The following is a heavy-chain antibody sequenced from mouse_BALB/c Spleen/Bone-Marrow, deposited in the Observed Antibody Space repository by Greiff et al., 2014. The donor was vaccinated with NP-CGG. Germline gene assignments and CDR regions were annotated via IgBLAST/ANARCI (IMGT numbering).Heavy chain of an antibody. V-gene: IGHV1S33*01. D-gene: IGHD3-2*01. CDR1: GYTFTSYD. CDR3: ACSGDRSGYRFAY. CDR2: IYPGDGSS. Sequence: KQSGPELVKPGALVKISCKASGYTFTSYDINWVKQRPGQGLEWIGWIYPGDGSSKYNEKFKGKATLTADKSSSTAYMQLSSLTSENSAVYFGACSGDRSGYRFAYWGQGTLVTVSA. J-gene: IGHJ3*01.